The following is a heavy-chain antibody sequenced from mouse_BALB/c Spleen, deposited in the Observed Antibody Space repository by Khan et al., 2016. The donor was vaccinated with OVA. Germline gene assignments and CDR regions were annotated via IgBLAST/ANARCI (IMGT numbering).Heavy chain of an antibody. D-gene: IGHD3-2*01. CDR2: INPSNGGT. V-gene: IGHV1S81*02. CDR1: GYTFTSYS. CDR3: TKRGTARATVGYAY. Sequence: QVQLQQSGAELVKPGASVKLSCKASGYTFTSYSMYWVKQRPGQGLEWIGEINPSNGGTNFNEKFKSKATLTADKSSSTAYMQLSSLTSEDSAVYYCTKRGTARATVGYAYWGQGSLVTVSA. J-gene: IGHJ3*01.